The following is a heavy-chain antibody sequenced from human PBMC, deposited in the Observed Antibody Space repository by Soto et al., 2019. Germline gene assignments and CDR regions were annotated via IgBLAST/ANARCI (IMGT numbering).Heavy chain of an antibody. V-gene: IGHV4-30-4*02. CDR2: IYYGGTT. D-gene: IGHD3-10*02. J-gene: IGHJ4*02. CDR3: ARSVFH. CDR1: GGSISSDDSY. Sequence: PSYTLSLTCTVSGGSISSDDSYWSWIRQPPGKGLEWIGYIYYGGTTYYNPSLKSRATISVDTSKNQFSLKLSSVTAADTAVYYCARSVFHWCQGPLVTVPS.